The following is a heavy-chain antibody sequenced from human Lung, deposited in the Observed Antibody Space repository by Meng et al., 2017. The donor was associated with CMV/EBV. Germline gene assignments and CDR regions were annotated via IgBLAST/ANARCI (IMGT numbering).Heavy chain of an antibody. D-gene: IGHD6-13*01. Sequence: GESLKISCAASGFTFDDYTLHWVRQAPGKGLEWVSFITWDGGATYYADSVKGRFTISRDNTKNSLYLQMNSLKSDDTAVYYCAKDGAAVDPAEYLHHWGQGTLVXVST. CDR2: ITWDGGAT. J-gene: IGHJ1*01. V-gene: IGHV3-43*01. CDR1: GFTFDDYT. CDR3: AKDGAAVDPAEYLHH.